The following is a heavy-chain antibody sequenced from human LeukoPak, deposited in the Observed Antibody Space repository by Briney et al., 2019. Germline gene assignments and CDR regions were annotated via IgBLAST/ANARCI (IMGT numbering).Heavy chain of an antibody. V-gene: IGHV1-46*01. D-gene: IGHD2-21*02. Sequence: ASVKVSCTASGYTFTSYYMHWVRQAPGQGLEWMGIIIPSGGSTSYAQKFQGRATMTRDMSTSTVYMELSSLRSEDTAVYYCARGKAHCGGDCYFDYCYYYYMDVWGKGTTVTVSS. CDR2: IIPSGGST. CDR3: ARGKAHCGGDCYFDYCYYYYMDV. J-gene: IGHJ6*03. CDR1: GYTFTSYY.